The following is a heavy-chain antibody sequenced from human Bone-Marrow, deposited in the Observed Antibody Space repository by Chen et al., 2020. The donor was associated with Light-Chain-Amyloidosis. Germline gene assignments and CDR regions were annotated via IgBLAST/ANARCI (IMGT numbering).Heavy chain of an antibody. Sequence: EVQLVESGGGLVQPGGSLRLSCAASGFTFNNYNMNWVRQAPGKGLEWVSSSSGNGAYIYYRDSVRGRFTISRDNARKSLDLQMNGLRAEDTAVYYCARDSVPDTVSIFYFDYWGQGALVTVSS. CDR1: GFTFNNYN. J-gene: IGHJ4*02. D-gene: IGHD6-19*01. CDR2: SSGNGAYI. V-gene: IGHV3-21*01. CDR3: ARDSVPDTVSIFYFDY.